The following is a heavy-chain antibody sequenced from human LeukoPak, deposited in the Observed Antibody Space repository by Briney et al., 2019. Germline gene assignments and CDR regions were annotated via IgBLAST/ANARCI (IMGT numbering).Heavy chain of an antibody. Sequence: PSQTLSLTCSVSDGSINSYYWNWIRRPPGKGLEWIGYIYYNGNTNYSPSLKSRVTMSVDTSKNLFSLKVSSVTAADTAVYYCARGRSNYCGMDVWGQGTTVTVSS. CDR3: ARGRSNYCGMDV. CDR2: IYYNGNT. V-gene: IGHV4-59*01. J-gene: IGHJ6*02. D-gene: IGHD1-26*01. CDR1: DGSINSYY.